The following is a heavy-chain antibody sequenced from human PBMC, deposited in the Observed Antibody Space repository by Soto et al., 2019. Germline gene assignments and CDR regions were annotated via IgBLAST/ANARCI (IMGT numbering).Heavy chain of an antibody. CDR1: VYTFATHW. J-gene: IGHJ4*02. CDR2: IYPGDSDT. D-gene: IGHD3-9*01. CDR3: ARLELTGLDN. V-gene: IGHV5-51*01. Sequence: PGESLKISCKGSVYTFATHWIAWVRQMPGKGLEWMGIIYPGDSDTRYSPSFQGQVTISADKSFSTAYLQWSSLEASDTAIYFCARLELTGLDNWGQGTPVTVSS.